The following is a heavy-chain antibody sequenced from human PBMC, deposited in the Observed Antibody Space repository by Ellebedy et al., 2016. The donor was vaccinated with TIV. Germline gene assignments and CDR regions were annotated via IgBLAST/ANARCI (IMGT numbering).Heavy chain of an antibody. CDR1: GFTFDDYA. V-gene: IGHV3-9*01. J-gene: IGHJ6*03. CDR2: ISWNSGSI. CDR3: ARDERVSSTSWPVYYYYYMDV. Sequence: SLKISCAASGFTFDDYAMHWVRQAPGKGLEWVSGISWNSGSIGYADSVKGRFTISRDNAKNSLYLQMNSLRAEDTAVYYCARDERVSSTSWPVYYYYYMDVWGKGTTVTVSS. D-gene: IGHD2-2*01.